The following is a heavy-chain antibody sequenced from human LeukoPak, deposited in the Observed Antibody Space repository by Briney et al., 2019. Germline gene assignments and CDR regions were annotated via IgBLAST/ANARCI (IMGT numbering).Heavy chain of an antibody. CDR1: GYTFSDYS. J-gene: IGHJ3*02. Sequence: PGGSLRLSWAAPGYTFSDYSVNWVRQVPGKGLEWVSSISSSGTYIYYADSVKGRFTISRDNAKNSLFLQMNSLRAENTAVYYCVNANAPYYVWETHRLDAFDIWGEGTMVIVSS. V-gene: IGHV3-21*01. D-gene: IGHD3-16*02. CDR3: VNANAPYYVWETHRLDAFDI. CDR2: ISSSGTYI.